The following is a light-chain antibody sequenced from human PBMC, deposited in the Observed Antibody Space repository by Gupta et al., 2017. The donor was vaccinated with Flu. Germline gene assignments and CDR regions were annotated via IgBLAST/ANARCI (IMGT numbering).Light chain of an antibody. V-gene: IGKV1-12*01. CDR2: AAS. J-gene: IGKJ1*01. CDR1: QDISNW. CDR3: QQANSFPPWT. Sequence: ITESASSVSESRGDTVTITCRASQDISNWLAWYQQKPGKAPKLLIFAASLLYSGVPSRFSGSGSGTEFTLTISSLQPEDFATYYCQQANSFPPWTFGQGTKVEIK.